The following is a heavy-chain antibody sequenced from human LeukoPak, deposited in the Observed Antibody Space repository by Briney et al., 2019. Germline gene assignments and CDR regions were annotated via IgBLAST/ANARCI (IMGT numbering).Heavy chain of an antibody. D-gene: IGHD5-12*01. Sequence: SETLSLTCTVSGGSISSSSYYWGWIRQPPGKGLEWIGSIYYSGSTYYNPSLKSRVTISVDTSKNQFSLKLSSVTAADTAVYYCARGRGLRLSYYYYGMDVWGQGTTVIVSS. CDR3: ARGRGLRLSYYYYGMDV. J-gene: IGHJ6*02. V-gene: IGHV4-39*01. CDR1: GGSISSSSYY. CDR2: IYYSGST.